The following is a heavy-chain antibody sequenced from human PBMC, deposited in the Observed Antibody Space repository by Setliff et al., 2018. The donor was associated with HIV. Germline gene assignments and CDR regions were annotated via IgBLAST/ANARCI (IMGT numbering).Heavy chain of an antibody. CDR2: VSSRGSTI. J-gene: IGHJ4*02. V-gene: IGHV3-11*04. CDR3: ARSPYGDYGLDY. D-gene: IGHD4-17*01. Sequence: GGSLRLSCAASGFTFSDYYMSWIRQAPGKGLEWVSYVSSRGSTIYYADSVKGRFTISRDNAKNSLYLQMNTLRAEDTAVYFCARSPYGDYGLDYWGQGALVTVS. CDR1: GFTFSDYY.